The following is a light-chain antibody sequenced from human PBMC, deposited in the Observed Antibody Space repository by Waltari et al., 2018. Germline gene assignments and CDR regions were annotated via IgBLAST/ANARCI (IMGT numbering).Light chain of an antibody. J-gene: IGKJ1*01. Sequence: ETVMTQSPATLSVSPGERATLSCRASQSVTSNLAWYQQKPGQAPRLLIYGAYTRATAVPSRFSGSGSRTYFTLTISSLQSEDFAVYYCQQYNNWPQTFGQGTKVEIK. CDR2: GAY. CDR3: QQYNNWPQT. V-gene: IGKV3-15*01. CDR1: QSVTSN.